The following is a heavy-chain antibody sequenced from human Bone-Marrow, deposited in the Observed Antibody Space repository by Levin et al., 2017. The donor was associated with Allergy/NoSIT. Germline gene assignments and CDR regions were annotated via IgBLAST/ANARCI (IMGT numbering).Heavy chain of an antibody. D-gene: IGHD4-17*01. CDR3: VRKMTTGGQYFDS. V-gene: IGHV3-74*01. CDR2: IESAGRST. CDR1: GFTFSRFN. J-gene: IGHJ4*02. Sequence: GGSLRLSCAASGFTFSRFNMHWVRQAPGKGLVWVSRIESAGRSTVYADSVKGRFTISRDNAKNTVYLQMNSLRAEDTAVYYCVRKMTTGGQYFDSWGQGTLVTVSS.